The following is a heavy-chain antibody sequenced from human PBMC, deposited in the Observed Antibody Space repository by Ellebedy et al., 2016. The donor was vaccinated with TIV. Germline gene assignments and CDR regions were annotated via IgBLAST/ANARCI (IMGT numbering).Heavy chain of an antibody. CDR3: ARRGSYGDYAVQVNSWFDT. J-gene: IGHJ5*02. D-gene: IGHD4-17*01. V-gene: IGHV3-7*01. CDR1: GFSFRSYW. CDR2: IYQDGSFQ. Sequence: PGGSLRLSCTASGFSFRSYWMSWVRQAPGKGLEWVANIYQDGSFQYYLDSVKGRFTISRDNANKLLFLQMHSLRVEDTAGDYCARRGSYGDYAVQVNSWFDTWGQGTLVSVSS.